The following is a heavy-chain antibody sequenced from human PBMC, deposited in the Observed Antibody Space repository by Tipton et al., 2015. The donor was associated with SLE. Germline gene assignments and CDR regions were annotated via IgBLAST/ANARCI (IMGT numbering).Heavy chain of an antibody. V-gene: IGHV3-7*04. CDR3: ARVPAVAGNWYFDL. D-gene: IGHD6-19*01. CDR2: IKQDGSEK. Sequence: SLRLSCAASGFTFSSYWMSWVRQAPGKGLEWVANIKQDGSEKYYVDSVKGRFTISRDNAKNSLYLQMNSLRAEDTAVYYCARVPAVAGNWYFDLWGRGTLVTVSS. J-gene: IGHJ2*01. CDR1: GFTFSSYW.